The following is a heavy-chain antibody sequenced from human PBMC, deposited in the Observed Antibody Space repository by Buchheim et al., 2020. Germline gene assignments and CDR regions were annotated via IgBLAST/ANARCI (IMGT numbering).Heavy chain of an antibody. Sequence: QVQLVESGGGVVQPGRSLRLSCAASGFTFSSYAMHWVRQAPGKGLEWVAVISYDGSNKYSADSVKGRFTISRDNSKNTLYLQMNSLRAEDTAVYYCAGPMIVDHDACDIWGQGT. V-gene: IGHV3-30-3*01. J-gene: IGHJ3*02. D-gene: IGHD3-22*01. CDR3: AGPMIVDHDACDI. CDR2: ISYDGSNK. CDR1: GFTFSSYA.